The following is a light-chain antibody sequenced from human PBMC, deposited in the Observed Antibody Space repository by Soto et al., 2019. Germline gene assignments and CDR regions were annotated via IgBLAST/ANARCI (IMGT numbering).Light chain of an antibody. CDR1: QTVNANF. CDR3: QQYNDWPLT. V-gene: IGKV3-20*01. J-gene: IGKJ1*01. CDR2: GAS. Sequence: EIVLTQSPGTLSLSPGERATLYCRSSQTVNANFLAWYQQKPGQAPRLLIYGASNRATGIPNRFGGSGSGTDFTLTISSLQPEDFALYYCQQYNDWPLTFGQGTKVDI.